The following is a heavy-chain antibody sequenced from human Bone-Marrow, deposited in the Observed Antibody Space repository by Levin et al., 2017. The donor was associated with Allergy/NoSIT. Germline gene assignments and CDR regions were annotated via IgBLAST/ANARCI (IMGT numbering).Heavy chain of an antibody. V-gene: IGHV3-7*01. CDR3: ARDRAGSESYFFAWFDP. CDR1: GFTFGRYW. D-gene: IGHD3-10*01. J-gene: IGHJ5*02. CDR2: INQDGSEE. Sequence: GGSLRLSCAASGFTFGRYWMSWVRQAPGKGLEWVANINQDGSEEYYVDSVEGRFTISRDNAKKSVYLQIDTLRTEDTAVYYCARDRAGSESYFFAWFDPWGRGTLVTVSS.